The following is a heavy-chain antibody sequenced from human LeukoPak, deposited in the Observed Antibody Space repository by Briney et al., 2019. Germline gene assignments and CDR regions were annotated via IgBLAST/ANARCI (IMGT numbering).Heavy chain of an antibody. Sequence: SETLSLTCTVSGGSISSSSYYWGWIRQPPGKGLEWIGSIYYSGSTYYNPSLKSRVTISVDTSKNQFSLKLSSVTAADTAVYYCARDPTYSGGTIFDYWGQGTLVTVSS. V-gene: IGHV4-39*07. CDR2: IYYSGST. CDR3: ARDPTYSGGTIFDY. CDR1: GGSISSSSYY. D-gene: IGHD1-26*01. J-gene: IGHJ4*02.